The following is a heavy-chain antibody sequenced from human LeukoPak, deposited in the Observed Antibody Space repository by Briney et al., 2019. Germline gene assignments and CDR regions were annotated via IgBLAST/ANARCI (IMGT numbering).Heavy chain of an antibody. CDR1: GGTFSSYA. D-gene: IGHD2-8*01. J-gene: IGHJ4*02. CDR3: ARSPPGCTNGVCHKEGAFDY. Sequence: ASVKVSCKASGGTFSSYAISGVRQAPGQGLEWMGGIIPIFGTANYAQKFQGRVTITTDESTSTAYMELSSLRSEDTAVYYCARSPPGCTNGVCHKEGAFDYWGQGTLVTVSS. V-gene: IGHV1-69*05. CDR2: IIPIFGTA.